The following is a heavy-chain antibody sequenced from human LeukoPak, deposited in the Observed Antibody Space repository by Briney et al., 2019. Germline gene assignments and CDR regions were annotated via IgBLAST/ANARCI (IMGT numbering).Heavy chain of an antibody. Sequence: SGGSLRLSCAASGFTFSNYAMNWVRQAPGKGLEWVSAISGSGGSTYYADSVKGRFTISRDNSRNTLYLQMNSLRAEDTAVYYCARGGPYNWNIDRYFDYWGQGTLVTVSS. J-gene: IGHJ4*02. CDR2: ISGSGGST. CDR3: ARGGPYNWNIDRYFDY. V-gene: IGHV3-23*01. D-gene: IGHD1/OR15-1a*01. CDR1: GFTFSNYA.